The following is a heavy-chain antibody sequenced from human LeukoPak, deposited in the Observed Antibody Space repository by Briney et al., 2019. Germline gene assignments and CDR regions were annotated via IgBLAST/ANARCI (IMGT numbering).Heavy chain of an antibody. CDR1: GYTFTSYG. D-gene: IGHD2-15*01. CDR3: ASGHCSGGSCLDAFDI. J-gene: IGHJ3*02. V-gene: IGHV1-18*01. CDR2: ISAYNGNT. Sequence: ASVKVSCKASGYTFTSYGISWVRQAPGQGLEWMGWISAYNGNTSYAQKLQGRVTMTTDTSTSTAYMELRSLRSDDTAVYYCASGHCSGGSCLDAFDIWGQGTMVTVSS.